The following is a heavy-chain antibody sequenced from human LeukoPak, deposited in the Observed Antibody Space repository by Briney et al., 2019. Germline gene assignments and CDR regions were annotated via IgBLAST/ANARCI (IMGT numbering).Heavy chain of an antibody. Sequence: EASVKVSCKVSGYTLTELSMHWVRQAPGKGLEWMGGFYPEDGETIYAQKFQGRVTMTEDTFTDTAYMELSSLRSEDTAVYYCATVAIFGVVTTPYFDYWGQGTLVTVSS. J-gene: IGHJ4*02. V-gene: IGHV1-24*01. D-gene: IGHD3-3*01. CDR1: GYTLTELS. CDR2: FYPEDGET. CDR3: ATVAIFGVVTTPYFDY.